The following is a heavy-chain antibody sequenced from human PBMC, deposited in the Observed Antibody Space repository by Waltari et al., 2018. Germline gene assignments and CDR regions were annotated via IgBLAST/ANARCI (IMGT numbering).Heavy chain of an antibody. CDR3: ARARGRGLYLDP. D-gene: IGHD5-12*01. J-gene: IGHJ5*02. CDR2: VRGDGKP. Sequence: QETRPGLVEHPGSVVLGWAVAGGFNSGSDYWSWVRQPPGKGLEWIGQVRGDGKPNYNPSFASRVTMSLDTSTHHFALKLTSATAADTPLYDCARARGRGLYLDPGCQGTLVTVSP. V-gene: IGHV4-4*03. CDR1: GGFNSGSDY.